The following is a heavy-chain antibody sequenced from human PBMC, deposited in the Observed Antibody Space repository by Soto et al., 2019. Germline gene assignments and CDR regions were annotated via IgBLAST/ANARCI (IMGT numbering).Heavy chain of an antibody. J-gene: IGHJ6*02. CDR2: IDWDDDK. CDR1: GFSLSTSGMC. V-gene: IGHV2-70*01. Sequence: SGPTLVNPTQTLTLTCTFSGFSLSTSGMCVSWIRQPPGKALEWLALIDWDDDKYYSTSLKTRLTISKDTSKNQVVLTMTNMDPVDTATYYCARQVATISRSYYYYYYGLVVWGQGTTVTVSS. CDR3: ARQVATISRSYYYYYYGLVV. D-gene: IGHD5-12*01.